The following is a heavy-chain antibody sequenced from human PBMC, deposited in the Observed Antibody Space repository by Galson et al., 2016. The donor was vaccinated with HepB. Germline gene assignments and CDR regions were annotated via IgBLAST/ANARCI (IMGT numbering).Heavy chain of an antibody. V-gene: IGHV3-23*01. D-gene: IGHD4-11*01. CDR3: AKDDNDYNDAFDI. J-gene: IGHJ3*02. Sequence: SLRLSCAASGFTVSSKYMSWVRQAPGKGLEWVSAISGSGVGTYYADSVKGRFTISRDNSKNTLYLQMNSLRAEDTAVYYCAKDDNDYNDAFDIWGQGTMVTVSS. CDR1: GFTVSSKY. CDR2: ISGSGVGT.